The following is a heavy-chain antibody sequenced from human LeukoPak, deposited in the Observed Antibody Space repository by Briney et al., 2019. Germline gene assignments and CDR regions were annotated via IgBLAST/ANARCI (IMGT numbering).Heavy chain of an antibody. Sequence: GESLKISCKDSGYSFTSYWIGWVRQMPGKGLEWMGIIYPGDSDTRYSPSFQGQVTISVDKSISTAYLQWSSLQASDTAMYYCARVIGTSQFYFYYGMDVWGQGTTVTVSS. CDR3: ARVIGTSQFYFYYGMDV. V-gene: IGHV5-51*01. D-gene: IGHD2-2*01. J-gene: IGHJ6*02. CDR2: IYPGDSDT. CDR1: GYSFTSYW.